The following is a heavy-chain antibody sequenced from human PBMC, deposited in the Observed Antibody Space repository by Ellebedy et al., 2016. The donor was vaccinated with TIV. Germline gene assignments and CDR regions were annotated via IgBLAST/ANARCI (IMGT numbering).Heavy chain of an antibody. D-gene: IGHD5-24*01. V-gene: IGHV3-21*01. CDR1: GFTFSSYS. CDR2: ISSSSSYI. Sequence: GGSLRLXXAASGFTFSSYSMNWVRQAPGKGLEWVSSISSSSSYIYYADSVKGRFTISRDNAKNSLYLQMNSLRAEDTAVYYCARVPIGDGYNFDYWGQGTLVTVSS. J-gene: IGHJ4*02. CDR3: ARVPIGDGYNFDY.